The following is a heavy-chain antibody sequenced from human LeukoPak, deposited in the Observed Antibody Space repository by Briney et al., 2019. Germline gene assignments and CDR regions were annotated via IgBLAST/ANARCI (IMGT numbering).Heavy chain of an antibody. CDR2: INPTGGST. V-gene: IGHV1-46*01. CDR3: ARPFRVLDAFDI. Sequence: ASVKVSCKASGYTFTSYYMHAVRQPPGQGLAWMGIINPTGGSTSYAQKFQGRVTMTRDTSTSTVYMELSSLRSEDTAVYYCARPFRVLDAFDIWGQGTMVTVSS. J-gene: IGHJ3*02. CDR1: GYTFTSYY. D-gene: IGHD3-10*01.